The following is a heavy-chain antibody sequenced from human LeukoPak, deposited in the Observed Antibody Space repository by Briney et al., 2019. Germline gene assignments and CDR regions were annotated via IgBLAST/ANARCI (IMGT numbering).Heavy chain of an antibody. Sequence: KTSETLSLTCTVSGGSISSSSYYWGWIRQPPGKGLEWIGSIYYSGSTYYNPSLKSRVTISVDTSKNQFSLKLSSVTAADTAVYYCARASSRFGKRWSGYSCAFDIWGQGTMVTVSS. D-gene: IGHD3-3*01. CDR3: ARASSRFGKRWSGYSCAFDI. CDR1: GGSISSSSYY. J-gene: IGHJ3*02. CDR2: IYYSGST. V-gene: IGHV4-39*01.